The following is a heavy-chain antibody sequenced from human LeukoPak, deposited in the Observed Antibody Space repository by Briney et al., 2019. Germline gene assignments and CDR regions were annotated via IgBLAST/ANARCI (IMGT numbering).Heavy chain of an antibody. CDR2: IHYSGST. D-gene: IGHD3-10*01. J-gene: IGHJ4*02. CDR1: GGSISGYF. V-gene: IGHV4-59*08. CDR3: ARYGITIVRGGKYYFDS. Sequence: SETLSLTCTVSGGSISGYFWSWIRQPPGKGLEWIGYIHYSGSTNYNPSLNSRVTISVDTSKNQFSLRLGSVTAGDTAVYYCARYGITIVRGGKYYFDSWGQGTLVTVSS.